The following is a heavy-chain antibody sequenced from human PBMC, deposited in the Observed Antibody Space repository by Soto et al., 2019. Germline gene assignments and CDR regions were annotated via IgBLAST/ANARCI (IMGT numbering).Heavy chain of an antibody. V-gene: IGHV3-30*18. J-gene: IGHJ4*02. Sequence: PGGSLRLSCAASGFTFSSYGMHWVRQAPGKGLEWVAVISYDGSNKYYADSVKGRFTISRDNSKNTLYLQMNSLRAEDTAVYYCAKDEGIFGVVIGTLFDYWGQGTLVTVSS. CDR1: GFTFSSYG. CDR3: AKDEGIFGVVIGTLFDY. CDR2: ISYDGSNK. D-gene: IGHD3-3*01.